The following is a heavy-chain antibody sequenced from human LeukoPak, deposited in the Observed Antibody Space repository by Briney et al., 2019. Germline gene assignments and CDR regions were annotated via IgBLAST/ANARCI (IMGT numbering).Heavy chain of an antibody. J-gene: IGHJ4*02. CDR1: GFTCTDYY. CDR3: ARVDCSSTSCYEFDY. Sequence: PGGYLRLSCAASGFTCTDYYMSWIRQAPGNGPDWVSYTSSSGSPIYNAGSVKGRFAISRDNAKNSLSLQMNSLRGEDTAVYYCARVDCSSTSCYEFDYWGQGTLVIVSS. V-gene: IGHV3-11*04. CDR2: TSSSGSPI. D-gene: IGHD2-2*01.